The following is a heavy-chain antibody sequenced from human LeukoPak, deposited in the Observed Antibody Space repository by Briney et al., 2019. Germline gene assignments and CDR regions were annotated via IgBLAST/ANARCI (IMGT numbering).Heavy chain of an antibody. CDR3: ARVDYDFWSGYIPFDY. CDR2: IKQDGSEK. J-gene: IGHJ4*02. D-gene: IGHD3-3*01. V-gene: IGHV3-7*01. CDR1: GFTFSSYW. Sequence: PGGSLRLSCAASGFTFSSYWMSWVRQAPGKGLEWVANIKQDGSEKYYVDSVKGRFTISRDNAKNSLYLQMNRLRAEDTAVYYCARVDYDFWSGYIPFDYWGQGTLVTVSS.